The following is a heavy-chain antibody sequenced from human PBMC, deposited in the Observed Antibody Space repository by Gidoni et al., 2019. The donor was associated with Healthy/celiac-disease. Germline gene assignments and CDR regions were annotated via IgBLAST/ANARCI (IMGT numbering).Heavy chain of an antibody. Sequence: QVQLQASGPGLVKPTETLYHTCAISGYAISSGYYWGWIRQPPGTWLAWIGSIYHSGTTYSNPSLKSRVTISVDTSNNQFSLKLSSVTAADTAVYYCAREYCSSTSCYNWFDPWGQVTLVTVSS. CDR3: AREYCSSTSCYNWFDP. CDR1: GYAISSGYY. V-gene: IGHV4-38-2*02. J-gene: IGHJ5*02. D-gene: IGHD2-2*01. CDR2: IYHSGTT.